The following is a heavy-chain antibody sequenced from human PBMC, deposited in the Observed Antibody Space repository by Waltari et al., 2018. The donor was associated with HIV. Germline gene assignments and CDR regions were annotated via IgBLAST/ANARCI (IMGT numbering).Heavy chain of an antibody. V-gene: IGHV1-2*02. D-gene: IGHD6-13*01. Sequence: QVQLVQSGAEVKKPGASVKVSCKASGYTFTGYYIHWMRQAPGNGLEWMRWINPNSDGTKYARKYQGRVTMTRDTSIRAAYMELSKLRSDDTAVFYCAKDQASSNWGYLYYGMDVWGQGTTVTVSS. CDR2: INPNSDGT. CDR1: GYTFTGYY. J-gene: IGHJ6*02. CDR3: AKDQASSNWGYLYYGMDV.